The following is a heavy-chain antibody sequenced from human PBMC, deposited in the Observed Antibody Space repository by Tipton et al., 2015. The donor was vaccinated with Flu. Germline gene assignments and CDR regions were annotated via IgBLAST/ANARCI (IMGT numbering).Heavy chain of an antibody. CDR2: IKQDGSEK. V-gene: IGHV3-7*01. Sequence: SLRLSCAASGFILSDYWMSWVRQAPGKGLEWVANIKQDGSEKYYVDSVKGRFIISRDNAKNSLYLQMNSLRSEDTAVYYCARAWAAAGSAWGQGTLVTVSS. J-gene: IGHJ5*02. CDR3: ARAWAAAGSA. CDR1: GFILSDYW. D-gene: IGHD6-13*01.